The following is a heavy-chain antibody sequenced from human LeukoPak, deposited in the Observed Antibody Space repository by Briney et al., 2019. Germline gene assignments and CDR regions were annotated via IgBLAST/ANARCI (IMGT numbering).Heavy chain of an antibody. CDR3: ARVQVAGTRDAFDI. CDR1: GYIFTGYC. D-gene: IGHD6-19*01. J-gene: IGHJ3*02. Sequence: ASVKVSCKASGYIFTGYCMHWVRQAPAQGLEWMGIINPSGGTTSYAQKFQGRVTMTRDTSTSTVYMELTSLRSEDTAVYPCARVQVAGTRDAFDIWGQGTMVTVSS. V-gene: IGHV1-46*01. CDR2: INPSGGTT.